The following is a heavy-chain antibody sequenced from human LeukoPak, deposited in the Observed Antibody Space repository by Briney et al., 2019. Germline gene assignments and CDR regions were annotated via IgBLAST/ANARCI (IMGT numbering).Heavy chain of an antibody. V-gene: IGHV3-23*01. CDR2: ISSGGDKT. Sequence: GGSLRLSCAASGFTFSNYATSWVRQAPGKGLEWVAAISSGGDKTYYADSVKGRFTISRDNSKNTLYLQMNSLRAEDTAIYYCAKDWKSSRTWYQYYFDFWGQGTIVTVSS. CDR1: GFTFSNYA. CDR3: AKDWKSSRTWYQYYFDF. D-gene: IGHD2-2*01. J-gene: IGHJ4*02.